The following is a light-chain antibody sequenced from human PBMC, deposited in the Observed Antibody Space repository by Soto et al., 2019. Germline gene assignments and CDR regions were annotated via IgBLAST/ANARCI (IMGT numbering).Light chain of an antibody. J-gene: IGKJ2*01. Sequence: DILMTQSPSSLSASVGDRVTITCRASQSISAYLNWYQQKPGKAPNLLIYAASSLQSGAPSRFSGSGSGTDFTLNISSLEHEDFATYYCQQCNVTMYTFGQANKLEIK. CDR3: QQCNVTMYT. V-gene: IGKV1-39*01. CDR1: QSISAY. CDR2: AAS.